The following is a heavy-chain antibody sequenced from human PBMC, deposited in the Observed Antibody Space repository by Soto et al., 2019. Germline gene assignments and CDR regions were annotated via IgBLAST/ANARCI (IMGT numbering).Heavy chain of an antibody. Sequence: PSETLSLTCTVSGGSISSSSYYWGWIRQPPGKGLEWIGSIYYSGSTYYNPSLKSRVTISVDTSKNQFSLKLSSVTAADTAVCYCARASQVLLWFGESPMDVWGQGTTVTVSS. D-gene: IGHD3-10*01. CDR3: ARASQVLLWFGESPMDV. J-gene: IGHJ6*02. V-gene: IGHV4-39*01. CDR1: GGSISSSSYY. CDR2: IYYSGST.